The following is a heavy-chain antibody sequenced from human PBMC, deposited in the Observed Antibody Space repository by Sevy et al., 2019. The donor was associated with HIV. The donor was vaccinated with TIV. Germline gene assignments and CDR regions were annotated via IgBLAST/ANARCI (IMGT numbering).Heavy chain of an antibody. Sequence: SETLSLTCAVSGVSIGSGSYSWTWMRQGPGKGLEWIGYIYHTGSPNYNPSLKSRVTISDDRSNNNFSLKLSSVTAADTAVYFCARLPFGLGINTTWSLFDYWGPGILVTVSS. V-gene: IGHV4-30-2*01. D-gene: IGHD3-3*01. CDR3: ARLPFGLGINTTWSLFDY. CDR2: IYHTGSP. CDR1: GVSIGSGSYS. J-gene: IGHJ4*02.